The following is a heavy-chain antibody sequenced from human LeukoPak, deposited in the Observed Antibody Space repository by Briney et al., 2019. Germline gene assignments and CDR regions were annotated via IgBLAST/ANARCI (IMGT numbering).Heavy chain of an antibody. CDR1: GFTVSSNY. D-gene: IGHD3-3*01. CDR2: ISYDGSNK. J-gene: IGHJ5*02. V-gene: IGHV3-30-3*01. CDR3: ARGSEGITIFGVVIIPSARGAYNWFDP. Sequence: GGSLRLSCAASGFTVSSNYMSWVRQAPGKGLEWVAVISYDGSNKYYADSVKGRFTISRDNSKNTLYLQMNSLRAEDTAVYYCARGSEGITIFGVVIIPSARGAYNWFDPWGQGTLVTVSS.